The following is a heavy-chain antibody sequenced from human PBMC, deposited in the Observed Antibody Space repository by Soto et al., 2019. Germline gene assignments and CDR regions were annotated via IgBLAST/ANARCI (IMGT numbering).Heavy chain of an antibody. D-gene: IGHD2-21*01. CDR3: EKTHPDAYFFDL. CDR1: EFTISGYA. J-gene: IGHJ3*01. CDR2: ITYYGETT. Sequence: ELQVFESGGGLRQPGGSLRLSCTASEFTISGYAMRWVRQAPGKGLECVSIITYYGETTSTADSVNGRFTTSRHNSNNSLFLQMYSVSAEGTASYYFEKTHPDAYFFDLWGQGTMVTFSA. V-gene: IGHV3-23*01.